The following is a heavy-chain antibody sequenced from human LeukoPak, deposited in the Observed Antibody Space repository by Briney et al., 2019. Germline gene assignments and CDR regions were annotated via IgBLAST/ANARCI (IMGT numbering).Heavy chain of an antibody. Sequence: ASVKVSCKASGGTFSSYAISWVRQAPGQGLEWMGGIIPIFGTANYAQKFQGRVTITADESTSTAYMELSSLRSEDTAVYYCARVYSYYDTSPGWLDPWGQGTLVTVSS. V-gene: IGHV1-69*13. CDR3: ARVYSYYDTSPGWLDP. CDR2: IIPIFGTA. D-gene: IGHD3-22*01. CDR1: GGTFSSYA. J-gene: IGHJ5*02.